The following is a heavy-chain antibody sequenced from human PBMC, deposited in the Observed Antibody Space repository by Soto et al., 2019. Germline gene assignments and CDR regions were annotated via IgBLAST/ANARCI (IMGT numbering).Heavy chain of an antibody. Sequence: QVQLVESGGGMVQPGRSLRLSCAASGFTFSTHAMHWVRQAPGKGLECVAIVSFDGSNKYYADSVKGRFTISRDNSKNTLYLQMSGLTPEDTAVYYCASDQTGITTTGGGRIDHWGQGTLVTVSS. CDR3: ASDQTGITTTGGGRIDH. V-gene: IGHV3-30-3*01. D-gene: IGHD1-20*01. J-gene: IGHJ4*02. CDR1: GFTFSTHA. CDR2: VSFDGSNK.